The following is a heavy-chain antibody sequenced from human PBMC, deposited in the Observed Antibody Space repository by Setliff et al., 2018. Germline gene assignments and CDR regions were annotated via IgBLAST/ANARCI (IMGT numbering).Heavy chain of an antibody. CDR1: GGTFSNYG. J-gene: IGHJ6*03. CDR3: VREGVDRRSSTDYRYYMDV. V-gene: IGHV1-69*05. Sequence: SVKVSCKASGGTFSNYGVSWVRQAPGQGLEWMGGTIPLFGTTDYAQKFHGRLTIITDESTNTAFMQLSSLRSDDTAVYYCVREGVDRRSSTDYRYYMDVWGKGTTVTVSS. CDR2: TIPLFGTT. D-gene: IGHD6-6*01.